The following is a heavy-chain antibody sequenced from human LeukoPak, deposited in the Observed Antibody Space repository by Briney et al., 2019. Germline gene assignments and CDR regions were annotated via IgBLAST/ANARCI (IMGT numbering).Heavy chain of an antibody. CDR3: ARGTVTTFPPDY. Sequence: ASVKVSCKASGYTFTSYAMHWVRQAPGQRLEWMGWINAGNGNTKYSQKFQGRVTITRDTSASTAYMELSSLRSEDTAVYYCARGTVTTFPPDYWGQGTLVTVSS. D-gene: IGHD4-11*01. CDR2: INAGNGNT. CDR1: GYTFTSYA. V-gene: IGHV1-3*01. J-gene: IGHJ4*02.